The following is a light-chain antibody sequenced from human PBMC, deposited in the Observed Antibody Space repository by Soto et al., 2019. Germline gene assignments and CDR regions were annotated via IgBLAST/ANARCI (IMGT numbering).Light chain of an antibody. J-gene: IGLJ3*02. CDR2: EVS. V-gene: IGLV2-14*01. CDR1: SSDVGGYNY. Sequence: QSVLTQPASVSGSPGQSITISCTGTSSDVGGYNYVSWYQPQPGKAPKLMIYEVSNRPSGVSNRFSGSKSGNTASLTISGLQAEDEADYYCSSYTTRSTHWVFGGGTQLTVL. CDR3: SSYTTRSTHWV.